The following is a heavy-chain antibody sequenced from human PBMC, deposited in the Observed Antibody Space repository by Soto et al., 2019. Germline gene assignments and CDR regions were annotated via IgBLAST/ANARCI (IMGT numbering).Heavy chain of an antibody. CDR2: IKQDGSGK. CDR3: ARDLSSSYFGY. Sequence: GGSLRLSCAASGFTFSSYWMSWVRQAPGKGLEWVANIKQDGSGKYYVDSVKGRFTISRDNAKNSLYLQMNSLRAEDTAVYYCARDLSSSYFGYWGQGTLVTVSS. V-gene: IGHV3-7*01. CDR1: GFTFSSYW. J-gene: IGHJ4*02. D-gene: IGHD6-6*01.